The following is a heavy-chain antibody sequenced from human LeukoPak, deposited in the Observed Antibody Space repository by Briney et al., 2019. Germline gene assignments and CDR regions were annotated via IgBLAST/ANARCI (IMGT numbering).Heavy chain of an antibody. CDR2: ISGSGVTT. CDR3: AKGTVGAT. D-gene: IGHD1-26*01. Sequence: PGGSLRLSCAASGFTFSSYGMSWVRQAPGKGLEWVSAISGSGVTTYFADSVKGRFTISRDNSKNTLYLQMNSLRAEDTAVYYCAKGTVGATWAQGTLVTVSS. CDR1: GFTFSSYG. V-gene: IGHV3-23*01. J-gene: IGHJ4*02.